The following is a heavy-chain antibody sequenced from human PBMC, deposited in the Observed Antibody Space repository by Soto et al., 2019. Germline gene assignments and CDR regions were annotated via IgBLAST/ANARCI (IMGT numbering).Heavy chain of an antibody. CDR3: ARYPAVAGTPQAFDI. Sequence: GESLKISCEGFGYSFTNYWIGWVRQMPGKGLEWMGIVYPGDSDIRYSPSFQGQVTISADKSINTAYLQWSSLKASDIGIYYCARYPAVAGTPQAFDIWGQGTVVTVSS. D-gene: IGHD6-19*01. V-gene: IGHV5-51*01. CDR1: GYSFTNYW. CDR2: VYPGDSDI. J-gene: IGHJ3*02.